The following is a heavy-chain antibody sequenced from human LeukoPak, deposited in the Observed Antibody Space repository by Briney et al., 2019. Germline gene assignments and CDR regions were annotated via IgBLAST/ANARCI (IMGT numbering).Heavy chain of an antibody. J-gene: IGHJ6*03. V-gene: IGHV3-21*01. Sequence: GGSLRLSCAASGFTFSSYSMNWVRQAPGKGLEWVSSISSSSSYIYYADSAKGRFTISRDNAKNSLYLQMNSLRAEDTAVYYCARDAGTIFGVVTYMDVWGKGTTVTVSS. CDR2: ISSSSSYI. CDR3: ARDAGTIFGVVTYMDV. D-gene: IGHD3-3*01. CDR1: GFTFSSYS.